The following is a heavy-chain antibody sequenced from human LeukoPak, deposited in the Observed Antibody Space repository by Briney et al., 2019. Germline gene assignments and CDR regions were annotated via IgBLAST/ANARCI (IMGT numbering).Heavy chain of an antibody. CDR3: ARPIRSPYDSSGYYLDY. D-gene: IGHD3-22*01. CDR2: IYPGDYDT. V-gene: IGHV5-51*01. Sequence: GESLKISCKGSGYSFTSYWIGWGRQLPGKGLEWMGIIYPGDYDTRYSPSFQGHVTISADKSISTAYLQWSSLKASDTAMYYCARPIRSPYDSSGYYLDYWGQGTLVTVSS. CDR1: GYSFTSYW. J-gene: IGHJ4*02.